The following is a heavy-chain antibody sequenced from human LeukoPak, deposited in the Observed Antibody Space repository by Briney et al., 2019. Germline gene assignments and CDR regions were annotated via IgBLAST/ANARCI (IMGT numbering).Heavy chain of an antibody. D-gene: IGHD6-13*01. V-gene: IGHV3-49*03. J-gene: IGHJ4*02. CDR2: IRSKAYGGTT. CDR1: GFTFGDSA. Sequence: GSLRLSCTASGFTFGDSAMSWFRQAPGKGLEWVGFIRSKAYGGTTEYAASVKGRFTISRDDSTSIAYLHMNSLKTEDTAVYYCTRGGSTWYDGDYWGQGTLVTVSS. CDR3: TRGGSTWYDGDY.